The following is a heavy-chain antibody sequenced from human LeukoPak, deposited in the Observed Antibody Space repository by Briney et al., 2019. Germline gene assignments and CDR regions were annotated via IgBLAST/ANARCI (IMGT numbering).Heavy chain of an antibody. V-gene: IGHV3-7*01. Sequence: GGSLRLSCAASGFTFSSYWMSWVRQAPGKGLEWVANIKQDGSEKYYVDSVKGRFTISRDDSKDTVYLQMHSLRVEDMAVYYCAKDDAGLPDYWGQGTLVTVSS. D-gene: IGHD2-15*01. CDR3: AKDDAGLPDY. J-gene: IGHJ4*02. CDR2: IKQDGSEK. CDR1: GFTFSSYW.